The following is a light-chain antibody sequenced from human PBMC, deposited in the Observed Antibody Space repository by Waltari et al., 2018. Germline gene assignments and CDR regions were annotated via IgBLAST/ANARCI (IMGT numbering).Light chain of an antibody. CDR3: SSYTSSISWV. J-gene: IGLJ3*02. V-gene: IGLV2-14*01. Sequence: QSALTQPASVSGSPGQSITISCTGTSSDVGGYNYVSWYQHHPGKAPKLMIYEVSTRPSGVSNRFSCSKSGNTASLTISGLQAEDEAHYYCSSYTSSISWVFGGGTKLTVL. CDR1: SSDVGGYNY. CDR2: EVS.